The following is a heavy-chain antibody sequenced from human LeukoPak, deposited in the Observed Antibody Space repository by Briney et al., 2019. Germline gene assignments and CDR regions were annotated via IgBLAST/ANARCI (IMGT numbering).Heavy chain of an antibody. CDR1: GFTFSNFG. V-gene: IGHV3-33*01. Sequence: PGGSLRLSCAASGFTFSNFGMHWVRQAPGKGLEWVAVIWYDGSYKYNADSVKGRFTISRDNSKNMLYLRMDSLRAEDTAVYYCGRVALDTSMIHYWGQGTLVTVSS. CDR2: IWYDGSYK. J-gene: IGHJ4*02. D-gene: IGHD5-18*01. CDR3: GRVALDTSMIHY.